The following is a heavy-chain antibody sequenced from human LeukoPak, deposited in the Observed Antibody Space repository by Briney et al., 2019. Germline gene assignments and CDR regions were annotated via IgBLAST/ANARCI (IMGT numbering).Heavy chain of an antibody. CDR3: AKDMRSGNDDYNSGNFDY. D-gene: IGHD5-24*01. CDR2: ISWNSGSI. Sequence: QPGRSLRLSCAASGFTFDDYAMHWVRQAPGKGLEWVSGISWNSGSIGYADSVKGRFTISRDNAKNSLYLQMNSLRAEDTALYYCAKDMRSGNDDYNSGNFDYWGQGTLVTVSS. CDR1: GFTFDDYA. V-gene: IGHV3-9*01. J-gene: IGHJ4*02.